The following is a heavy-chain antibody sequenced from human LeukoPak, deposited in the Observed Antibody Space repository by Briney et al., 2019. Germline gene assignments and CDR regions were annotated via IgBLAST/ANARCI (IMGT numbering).Heavy chain of an antibody. D-gene: IGHD4-17*01. J-gene: IGHJ4*02. CDR2: IYSGGST. CDR3: ARVGEDNYGDLDY. CDR1: GFTVSSNY. V-gene: IGHV3-66*01. Sequence: GGSLRLSCAASGFTVSSNYMSWVRQAPGKGLEWVSVIYSGGSTYYADSVKGRFTISRDNSKNTLYLQMNSLRAEDTAVYYCARVGEDNYGDLDYWGQGTLVTVSS.